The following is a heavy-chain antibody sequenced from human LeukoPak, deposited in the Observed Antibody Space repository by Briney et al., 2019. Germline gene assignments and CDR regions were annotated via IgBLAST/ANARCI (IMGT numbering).Heavy chain of an antibody. CDR1: GFTFSSYA. Sequence: GGSLRLSCAASGFTFSSYAMSWVRQAPGKGLEWVSAISGSGGSTYYADSVKGRFTISRENSKNTLYLQMNSRRAEDTAVYYCAKAPVYDSSRYPFDYWGQGTLDTVPS. V-gene: IGHV3-23*01. D-gene: IGHD3-22*01. CDR2: ISGSGGST. J-gene: IGHJ4*02. CDR3: AKAPVYDSSRYPFDY.